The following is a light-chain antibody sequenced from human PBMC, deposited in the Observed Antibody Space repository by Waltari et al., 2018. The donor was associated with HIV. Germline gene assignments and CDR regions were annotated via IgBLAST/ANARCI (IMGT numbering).Light chain of an antibody. V-gene: IGLV6-57*01. CDR2: EDN. CDR1: SGSIASNS. J-gene: IGLJ3*02. CDR3: QSYDSSNQV. Sequence: NFMLTQPHSVSESPGKTVTISCPRSSGSIASNSVPWYQQRPGSSPPTVIYEDNQRPSGVPDRFSGSIDSSSNSASLTISGLKTEDEADYYCQSYDSSNQVFGGGTKLTVL.